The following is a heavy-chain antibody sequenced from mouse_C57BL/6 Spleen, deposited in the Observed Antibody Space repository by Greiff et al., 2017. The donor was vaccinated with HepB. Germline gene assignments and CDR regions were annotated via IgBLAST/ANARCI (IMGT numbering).Heavy chain of an antibody. Sequence: QVQLQQPGAELVRPGTSVKLSCKASGYTFTSYWMHWVKQRPGQGLEWIGVIDPSDSYTNYNQKFKGKATLTVDTSSSTAYMQLSSLTSEDSAVYYCARGANFLYAMDYWGQGTSVTVSS. CDR1: GYTFTSYW. CDR3: ARGANFLYAMDY. CDR2: IDPSDSYT. V-gene: IGHV1-59*01. D-gene: IGHD4-1*01. J-gene: IGHJ4*01.